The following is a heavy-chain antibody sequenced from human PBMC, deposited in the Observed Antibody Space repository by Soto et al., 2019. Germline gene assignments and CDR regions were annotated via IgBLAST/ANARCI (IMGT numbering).Heavy chain of an antibody. D-gene: IGHD3-10*01. Sequence: ASVKVPCKASGYTFTSYAMHWVRQAPGQRLEWMGWINAGNGNTKYSQKFQGRVTITRDTSASTAYMELSSLRSEDTAVYYCARVGLLWFGEVGYGMDVWGQGTTVTVSS. V-gene: IGHV1-3*01. J-gene: IGHJ6*02. CDR3: ARVGLLWFGEVGYGMDV. CDR1: GYTFTSYA. CDR2: INAGNGNT.